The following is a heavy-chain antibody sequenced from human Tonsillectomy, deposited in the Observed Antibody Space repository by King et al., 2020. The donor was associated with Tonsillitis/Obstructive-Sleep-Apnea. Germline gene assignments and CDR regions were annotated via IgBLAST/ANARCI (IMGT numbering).Heavy chain of an antibody. J-gene: IGHJ3*02. D-gene: IGHD2-2*01. V-gene: IGHV4-34*01. Sequence: VQLQQWGAGLLKPSETLSLPCAVYGGSFSGYYWSWIRQPPGKGLEWIGEINHSGNTNYNPSLKSRVTISVDTSKNQFSLKLNSVTAADTAVYYCARGLLSSNTDDAFDIWAQGTMVTVSS. CDR3: ARGLLSSNTDDAFDI. CDR2: INHSGNT. CDR1: GGSFSGYY.